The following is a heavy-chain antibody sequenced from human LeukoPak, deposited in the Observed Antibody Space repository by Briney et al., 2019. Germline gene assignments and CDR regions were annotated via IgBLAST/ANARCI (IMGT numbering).Heavy chain of an antibody. D-gene: IGHD1-26*01. CDR1: GFAFNNSW. V-gene: IGHV3-7*03. J-gene: IGHJ4*02. CDR3: ANLIVGATRYFDY. Sequence: GGSLRLSCAASGFAFNNSWMNWVRQAPGKGLEWVANIKQDGGEKYYVDSVKGRFTISRDNAKNSLYLQMNSLRAEDTAVYYCANLIVGATRYFDYWGQGTLVTVSS. CDR2: IKQDGGEK.